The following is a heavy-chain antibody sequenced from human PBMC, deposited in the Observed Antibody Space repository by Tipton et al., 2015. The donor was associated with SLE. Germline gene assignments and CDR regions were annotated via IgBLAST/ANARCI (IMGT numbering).Heavy chain of an antibody. J-gene: IGHJ4*02. CDR1: GGSISSGGYY. CDR2: IYYSGST. Sequence: TLSLTCTVSGGSISSGGYYWSWIRQHRGKGLGGIGYIYYSGSTYSTPSLKRRFTISVDTSKNQFSLMRSSVTAAATAVYYCARVGGSGSDYWGQGTLVTVSS. V-gene: IGHV4-31*03. CDR3: ARVGGSGSDY. D-gene: IGHD3-10*01.